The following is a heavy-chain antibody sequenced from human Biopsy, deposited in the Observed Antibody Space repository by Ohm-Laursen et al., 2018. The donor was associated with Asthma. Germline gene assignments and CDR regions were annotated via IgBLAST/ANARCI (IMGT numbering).Heavy chain of an antibody. CDR3: TRTYYDFLTGQVNDAFAM. J-gene: IGHJ3*02. V-gene: IGHV1-3*01. CDR2: TNAGNGNT. D-gene: IGHD3-9*01. Sequence: GASVKVSCKASGYTFINYAIHWVRQAPGQRLEWMGWTNAGNGNTKYSQKFQGRVTISRDTSASTAYMDLSSLRSEDTAVYYCTRTYYDFLTGQVNDAFAMWGQGTMVTVSS. CDR1: GYTFINYA.